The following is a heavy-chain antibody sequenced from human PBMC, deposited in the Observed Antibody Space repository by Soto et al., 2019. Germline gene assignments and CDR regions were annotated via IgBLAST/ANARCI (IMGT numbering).Heavy chain of an antibody. J-gene: IGHJ4*02. CDR1: GFTFSSYS. Sequence: GGSLRLSCAASGFTFSSYSMNWVRQAPGKGLEWISSISSSSSYIYYADSVKGRFTISRDNAKNSLYLQMNSLRAEDTAVYYCARESPVPGMTPWVDYWGQGTLVTVSS. D-gene: IGHD6-13*01. V-gene: IGHV3-21*01. CDR3: ARESPVPGMTPWVDY. CDR2: ISSSSSYI.